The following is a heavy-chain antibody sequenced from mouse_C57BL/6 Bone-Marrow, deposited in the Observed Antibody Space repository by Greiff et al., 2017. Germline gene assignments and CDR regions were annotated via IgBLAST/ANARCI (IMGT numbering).Heavy chain of an antibody. Sequence: EVQLQQSGAELVRPGASVKLSCTASGFNITDYYMHWVKQRPEQGLEWIGRIDPEDGDTEYAPKFQGKATMTADTSSNTAYLQLSSLTSEDAAVYYCTTPFTTVVATRAYWGQGTLVTVSA. J-gene: IGHJ3*01. CDR2: IDPEDGDT. CDR3: TTPFTTVVATRAY. CDR1: GFNITDYY. D-gene: IGHD1-1*01. V-gene: IGHV14-1*01.